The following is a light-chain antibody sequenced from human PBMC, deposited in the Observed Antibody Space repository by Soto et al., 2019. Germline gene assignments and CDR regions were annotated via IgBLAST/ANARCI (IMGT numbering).Light chain of an antibody. CDR3: QQRSNWPPIT. V-gene: IGKV3-11*01. CDR2: DAS. CDR1: QSVSSY. Sequence: EIVLTQSPATLSLSPGERATLSCRASQSVSSYLSWYQQKPGQAPRLLIYDASNRATRMPARFSGSGSGTDFTLTISSLEPEDFADYYCQQRSNWPPITFGQGTRLEIK. J-gene: IGKJ5*01.